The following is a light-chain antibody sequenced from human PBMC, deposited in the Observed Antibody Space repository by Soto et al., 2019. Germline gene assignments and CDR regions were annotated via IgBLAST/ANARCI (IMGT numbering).Light chain of an antibody. Sequence: EIVLTQSPGTLSLSPGERATLNCRSSQSVRSSYLAWYQHKPGQAPKLLIYGTSTRATGIPARFSGSGSGTEFTLTISSLQSEDFAVYYCQQYNNWPPITFGQGTRLDIK. CDR2: GTS. V-gene: IGKV3-15*01. CDR3: QQYNNWPPIT. J-gene: IGKJ5*01. CDR1: QSVRSSY.